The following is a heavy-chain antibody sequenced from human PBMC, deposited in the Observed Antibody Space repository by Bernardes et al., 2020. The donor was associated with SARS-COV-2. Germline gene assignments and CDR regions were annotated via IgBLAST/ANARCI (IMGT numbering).Heavy chain of an antibody. V-gene: IGHV4-59*11. CDR3: ARERVTMVRGVIVYYYGMDG. CDR2: IYYSGST. Sequence: SESLSLTCTVSGGSISSHYWSWIRQPPGKGLEWIGYIYYSGSTNYNPSLKSRVTISVDTSKNQFSLKLSSVTAADTAVYYCARERVTMVRGVIVYYYGMDGWGQGTTGTVSS. CDR1: GGSISSHY. J-gene: IGHJ6*02. D-gene: IGHD3-10*01.